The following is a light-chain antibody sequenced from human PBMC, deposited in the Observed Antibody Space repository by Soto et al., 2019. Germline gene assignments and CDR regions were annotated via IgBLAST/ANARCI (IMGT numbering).Light chain of an antibody. V-gene: IGKV3-20*01. CDR2: DAS. CDR1: QSLTSY. Sequence: EVVLTQSPAALSLSPGERATLSCRASQSLTSYLAWYQQKPGQAPRLLIYDASNRATGIPDRFSGSGSGTDFTLTISRLEPEDFAVYYCQQYGTSPLTFGGGTKVDIK. J-gene: IGKJ4*02. CDR3: QQYGTSPLT.